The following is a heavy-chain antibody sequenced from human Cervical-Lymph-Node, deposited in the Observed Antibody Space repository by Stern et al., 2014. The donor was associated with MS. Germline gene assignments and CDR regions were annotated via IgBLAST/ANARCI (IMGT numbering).Heavy chain of an antibody. D-gene: IGHD2-15*01. J-gene: IGHJ4*02. Sequence: VQLVESGPGLVKPSETLSLTCTVSGGSLRSYYWKWIRQAPGKGLEWLGFIYHTGSVNYNPSFSSRVAMSVDTSKNQFSLTVSSVTAADTAVYYCAREGEYCSGSRCYPFLDYWGQGTLVTVSS. CDR3: AREGEYCSGSRCYPFLDY. V-gene: IGHV4-59*01. CDR1: GGSLRSYY. CDR2: IYHTGSV.